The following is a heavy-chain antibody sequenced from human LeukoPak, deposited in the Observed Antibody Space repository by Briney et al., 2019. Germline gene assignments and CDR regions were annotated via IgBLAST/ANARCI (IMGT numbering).Heavy chain of an antibody. CDR1: GFTFDDYA. J-gene: IGHJ3*02. Sequence: PGRSPRLSCAASGFTFDDYAMHWVRQAPGKGLEWVSGISWTSGSIGYADSVKGRFTISRDNAKNSLYLQMNSLRAEDTALYYCAKARCYYDSSGYCDAFDIWGQGTMVTVSS. D-gene: IGHD3-22*01. V-gene: IGHV3-9*01. CDR2: ISWTSGSI. CDR3: AKARCYYDSSGYCDAFDI.